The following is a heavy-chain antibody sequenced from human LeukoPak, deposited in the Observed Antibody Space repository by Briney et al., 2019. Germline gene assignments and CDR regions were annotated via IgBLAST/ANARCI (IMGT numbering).Heavy chain of an antibody. V-gene: IGHV3-74*01. CDR2: INSDGSST. Sequence: GGSLRLSCAASGFTFSSYWMHWVRQAPGKGLVWVSRINSDGSSTSYADSVKGRLTISRDNAKNTLYLQMNSLRAEDTAVYYCTGGESGAFDIWGQGTMVTVSS. J-gene: IGHJ3*02. D-gene: IGHD2-8*02. CDR1: GFTFSSYW. CDR3: TGGESGAFDI.